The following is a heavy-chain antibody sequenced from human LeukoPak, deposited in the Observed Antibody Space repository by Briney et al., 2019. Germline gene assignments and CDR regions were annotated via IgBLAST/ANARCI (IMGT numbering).Heavy chain of an antibody. J-gene: IGHJ4*02. CDR1: GFTFSNYG. D-gene: IGHD3-3*01. V-gene: IGHV3-23*01. CDR3: ARDERLLSFLK. CDR2: ITGSGGST. Sequence: GGSLRLSCAASGFTFSNYGPSWVRQAPGKGLEWVSGITGSGGSTYYADSVKGRFTISRDNSKNTLYLQMNSLRAEDTAIYYCARDERLLSFLKWGQGTLVTVSS.